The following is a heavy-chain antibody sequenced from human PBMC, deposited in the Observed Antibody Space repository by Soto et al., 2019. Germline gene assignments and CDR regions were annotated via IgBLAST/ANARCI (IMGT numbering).Heavy chain of an antibody. CDR2: IHHDGST. CDR1: GGSISSTTW. CDR3: ARLQAAAGDNDLTFDY. Sequence: SETLSLTCAVSGGSISSTTWWSWVRQPPGKGLEWIGEIHHDGSTNYNPSLKSRVTISVDKSKNQFSLKVNSVTAADTAVYYCARLQAAAGDNDLTFDYWGQGTLVTVSS. J-gene: IGHJ4*02. D-gene: IGHD6-13*01. V-gene: IGHV4-4*02.